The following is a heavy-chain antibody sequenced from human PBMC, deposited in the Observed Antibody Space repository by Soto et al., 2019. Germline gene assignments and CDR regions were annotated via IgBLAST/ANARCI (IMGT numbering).Heavy chain of an antibody. CDR2: ISGFNGNT. J-gene: IGHJ1*01. Sequence: QVQLVQSGAEVKKPGASVKVSCKASGYTFSNYGISWVRQAPGQGPEWMGWISGFNGNTNYAQTLQGRVTMTTDTSTSTAYMELRSLRSDDTAIYYCARGGSTWSAEYYQHWGQGTLVIVSS. CDR1: GYTFSNYG. CDR3: ARGGSTWSAEYYQH. V-gene: IGHV1-18*01. D-gene: IGHD6-13*01.